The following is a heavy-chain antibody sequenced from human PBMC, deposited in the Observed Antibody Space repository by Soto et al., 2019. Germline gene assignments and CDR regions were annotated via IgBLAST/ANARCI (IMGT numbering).Heavy chain of an antibody. J-gene: IGHJ6*02. CDR3: AKDIAGRGSLYYFYGMDV. CDR2: ISWNSGSI. V-gene: IGHV3-9*01. CDR1: GFTFDDYA. D-gene: IGHD2-21*01. Sequence: SLRLSCTASGFTFDDYAMHWVRQAPGKGLEWVSGISWNSGSIGYADSVKARFTISRDNAKNSLYLQMNSLRAEDTALYYCAKDIAGRGSLYYFYGMDVWGQGTAVTVSS.